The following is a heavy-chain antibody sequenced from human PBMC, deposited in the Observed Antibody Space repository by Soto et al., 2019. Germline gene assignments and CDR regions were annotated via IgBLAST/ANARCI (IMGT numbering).Heavy chain of an antibody. CDR3: ARGKGSYYVNWFDP. CDR1: GGSFSGYY. CDR2: INHSGST. V-gene: IGHV4-34*01. Sequence: QVQLQQWGAGLLKPSETLSLTCAVYGGSFSGYYWSWIRQPPGKGLEWIGEINHSGSTNYNPSLKSRVTISVDTSKNQFSLELSSVTAADTAVYYCARGKGSYYVNWFDPWGQGTLVTVSS. D-gene: IGHD1-26*01. J-gene: IGHJ5*02.